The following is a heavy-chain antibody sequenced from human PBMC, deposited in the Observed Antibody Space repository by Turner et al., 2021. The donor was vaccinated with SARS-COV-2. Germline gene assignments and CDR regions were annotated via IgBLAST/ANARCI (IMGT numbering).Heavy chain of an antibody. CDR2: IYYRGTT. CDR3: ARTGSYGAAGDY. J-gene: IGHJ4*02. V-gene: IGHV4-31*03. CDR1: GGSISSGAYY. D-gene: IGHD3-10*01. Sequence: QVRLQESGPGLLNPSQTLSLTCTVSGGSISSGAYYWSGIRQHPGKGLEWIGYIYYRGTTYYNPSLESRVTISLDTSKNQFSLNLSSVTAADTAVYYCARTGSYGAAGDYWGQGTLVTVSS.